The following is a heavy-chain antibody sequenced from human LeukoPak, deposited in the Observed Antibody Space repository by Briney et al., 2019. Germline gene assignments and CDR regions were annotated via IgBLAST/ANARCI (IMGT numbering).Heavy chain of an antibody. J-gene: IGHJ4*02. CDR2: IYPGDSDT. Sequence: GESLKISCKGSGYSFTSYWIGWVRQMPGKGLEWMGIIYPGDSDTRYSPSFQGQVTISADKSTSTAYLQWSSLKASDTAMYYCARQNGVATDPPFFDYWGQGTLVTVSS. CDR3: ARQNGVATDPPFFDY. CDR1: GYSFTSYW. D-gene: IGHD5-12*01. V-gene: IGHV5-51*01.